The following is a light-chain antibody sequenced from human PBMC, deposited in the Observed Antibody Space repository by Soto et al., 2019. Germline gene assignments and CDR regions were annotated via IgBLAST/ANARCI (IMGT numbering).Light chain of an antibody. CDR3: CSFTSITTYV. CDR2: EVS. CDR1: SSDVGAYNY. V-gene: IGLV2-14*01. J-gene: IGLJ1*01. Sequence: ALAQPASVSGSLGQSITISCTGTSSDVGAYNYVSWYQQQPGKAPKLMISEVSNRPSGVSNRFSGSKSGNTASLIISGLQAEDEADYYCCSFTSITTYVFGTGTKVTVL.